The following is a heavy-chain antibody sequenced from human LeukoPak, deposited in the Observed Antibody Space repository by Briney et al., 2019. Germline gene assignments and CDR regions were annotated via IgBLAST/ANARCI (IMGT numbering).Heavy chain of an antibody. CDR3: ARDLGNSSTWYF. J-gene: IGHJ4*02. CDR1: GYTFTDYY. D-gene: IGHD2-2*01. Sequence: ASVKVSCKASGYTFTDYYMYWVRQAPGQGLEWMGWINPHSGATSYAQKFQGRVTMTRDTSISTAYMDLSSLTSDDTAVYYCARDLGNSSTWYFWGQGTLVTVSS. V-gene: IGHV1-2*02. CDR2: INPHSGAT.